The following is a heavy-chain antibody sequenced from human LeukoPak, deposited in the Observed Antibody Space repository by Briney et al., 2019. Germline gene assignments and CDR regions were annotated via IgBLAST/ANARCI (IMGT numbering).Heavy chain of an antibody. V-gene: IGHV3-53*01. CDR1: GFTVSSNY. Sequence: GGSLRLSCAASGFTVSSNYMSWVRQGPGKGLECVSVISNDGDTYYADSVKGRFTISRDTSKNTVSFQMNSLRAEDTAVYCCAGDKTTGGWYEFDYWGQGTLVTVSS. D-gene: IGHD6-19*01. J-gene: IGHJ4*02. CDR3: AGDKTTGGWYEFDY. CDR2: ISNDGDT.